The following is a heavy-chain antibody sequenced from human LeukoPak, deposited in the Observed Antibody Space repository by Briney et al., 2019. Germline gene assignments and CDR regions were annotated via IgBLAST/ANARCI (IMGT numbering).Heavy chain of an antibody. CDR2: ISCSGGST. V-gene: IGHV3-23*01. CDR1: GFTFSSYA. J-gene: IGHJ3*02. CDR3: AKDRSSGWYDAFDI. Sequence: GGSLRLPCAASGFTFSSYAMSWVRQAPGKGLEWVSSISCSGGSTYYSDSVKGRFTISRDNSKNTLYLQLNSLRAEDTAVYYCAKDRSSGWYDAFDIWGQGTMVIVSS. D-gene: IGHD6-19*01.